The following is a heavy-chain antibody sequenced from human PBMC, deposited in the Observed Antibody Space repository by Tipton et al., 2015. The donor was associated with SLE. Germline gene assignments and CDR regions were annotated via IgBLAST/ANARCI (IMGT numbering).Heavy chain of an antibody. J-gene: IGHJ4*02. CDR3: AREGSSWADY. Sequence: LRLSCAASGFTFSSYSMNWIRQPPGKGLEWIGEINHSGSTNYNPSLKSRVTISVDTSKNQFSLKLSSVTAADTAVYYCAREGSSWADYWGQGTLVTVSS. V-gene: IGHV4-34*01. CDR1: GFTFSSYS. D-gene: IGHD6-13*01. CDR2: INHSGST.